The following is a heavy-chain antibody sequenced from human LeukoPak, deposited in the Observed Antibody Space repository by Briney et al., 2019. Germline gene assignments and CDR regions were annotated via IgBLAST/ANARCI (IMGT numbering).Heavy chain of an antibody. J-gene: IGHJ5*02. CDR1: GFTFGSYW. Sequence: PGGSLRLSCAASGFTFGSYWMHWVRQPPGKGLVWVSRINNDGSSTSYADSVKGRFTISRDNAKNTLYLQMNSLRAEDTAVYYCATHNSGSPDHWGQGTLVTVSS. CDR3: ATHNSGSPDH. CDR2: INNDGSST. D-gene: IGHD1-26*01. V-gene: IGHV3-74*01.